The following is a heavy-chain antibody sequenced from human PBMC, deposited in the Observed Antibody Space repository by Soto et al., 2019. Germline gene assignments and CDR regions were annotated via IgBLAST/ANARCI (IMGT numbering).Heavy chain of an antibody. D-gene: IGHD1-7*01. J-gene: IGHJ4*02. CDR2: IRPDGSHI. CDR1: GFTFSSYV. Sequence: PVGSLRLSCAASGFTFSSYVMHWVRQAPGQGLEWVTVIRPDGSHISYADSVNGRFTISRDNSKNTLHLQMDSLRAEDTAVYFCARERNWNFEFDYWGQGILVTVSS. CDR3: ARERNWNFEFDY. V-gene: IGHV3-33*01.